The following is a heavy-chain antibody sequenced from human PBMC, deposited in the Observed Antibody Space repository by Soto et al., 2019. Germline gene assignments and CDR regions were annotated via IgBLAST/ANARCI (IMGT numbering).Heavy chain of an antibody. J-gene: IGHJ6*02. CDR2: ISSSSSYI. Sequence: PGGSLRLSCAASGFTFSSYSMNWVRQAPGKWREWVSSISSSSSYIYYADSVKGRFTISRDNAKNSLYLQMNSLGAEDTAVYYCARDFRYCSSTSCHDYYYYGMDVWGQGXTVTVSS. V-gene: IGHV3-21*01. D-gene: IGHD2-2*01. CDR3: ARDFRYCSSTSCHDYYYYGMDV. CDR1: GFTFSSYS.